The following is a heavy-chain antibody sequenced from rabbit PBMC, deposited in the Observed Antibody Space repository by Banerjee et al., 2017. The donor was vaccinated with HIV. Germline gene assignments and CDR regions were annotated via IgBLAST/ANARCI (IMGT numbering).Heavy chain of an antibody. CDR1: GFDFSTNT. V-gene: IGHV1S40*01. D-gene: IGHD4-1*01. J-gene: IGHJ4*01. CDR2: INTGSGST. CDR3: ARDLAGVIGWNFKL. Sequence: QSLEESGGDLVKPGASLTLTCTASGFDFSTNTMCWVRQAPGKGLEWIGCINTGSGSTYYASWAKGRFTISKTSSTTVTLQMTSLTAADTATYFCARDLAGVIGWNFKLWGPGTLVTVS.